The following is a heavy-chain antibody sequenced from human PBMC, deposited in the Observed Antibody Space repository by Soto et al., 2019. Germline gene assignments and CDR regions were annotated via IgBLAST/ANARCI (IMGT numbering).Heavy chain of an antibody. Sequence: QVQLVQSGAEVKKPGSSVRVSCKASGGTLSTYTVSWVRQAPGQGLVWMGRIVPVLGTTHYAQICRCRVALTAHVPTPTAFMELSSLTSEDTAVYYCARDLASDGEHNWFDPWGQGTLVTVSS. V-gene: IGHV1-69*08. D-gene: IGHD2-21*01. J-gene: IGHJ5*02. CDR1: GGTLSTYT. CDR2: IVPVLGTT. CDR3: ARDLASDGEHNWFDP.